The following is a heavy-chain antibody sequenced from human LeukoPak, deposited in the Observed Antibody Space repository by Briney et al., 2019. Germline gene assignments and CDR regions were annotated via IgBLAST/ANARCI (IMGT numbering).Heavy chain of an antibody. CDR1: GYTFTDYF. J-gene: IGHJ5*02. D-gene: IGHD3-16*02. CDR3: ARGERTDYDYVWGSYPKEHWFDP. CDR2: INPDSGDT. V-gene: IGHV1-2*02. Sequence: ASVKVSCKASGYTFTDYFMHWVRQAPGQGLEWMGWINPDSGDTDSAQKFQGRVTMTRDTSISTAYMELSRLRSDDTAVYYCARGERTDYDYVWGSYPKEHWFDPWGQGTLVTVSS.